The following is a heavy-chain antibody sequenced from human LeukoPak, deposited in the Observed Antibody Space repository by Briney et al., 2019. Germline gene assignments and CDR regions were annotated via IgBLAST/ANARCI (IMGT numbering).Heavy chain of an antibody. CDR3: ARDREGTTFSACDI. Sequence: GGSLRLSCAASGFTFSSYSMNWVRQAPGKGLEWVSSISSSSSYIYYADSVKGRFTISRDNAKNSLYLQMNSLRAEDTAVYYCARDREGTTFSACDIWGQGTMVTVSS. J-gene: IGHJ3*02. V-gene: IGHV3-21*01. CDR2: ISSSSSYI. CDR1: GFTFSSYS. D-gene: IGHD1-7*01.